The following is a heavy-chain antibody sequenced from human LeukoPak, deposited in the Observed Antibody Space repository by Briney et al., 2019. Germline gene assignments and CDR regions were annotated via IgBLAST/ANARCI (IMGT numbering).Heavy chain of an antibody. Sequence: SETLSLTCAVSGYSISSGYYWGWIRQPPGKGLEWIGSIYHSGSTYYNPSLKSRVTISVDTSKNQFSLKLSSVTAADTAVYYCARELYYDFWSVQGWFDPWGQGTLVTVSS. D-gene: IGHD3-3*01. CDR1: GYSISSGYY. CDR2: IYHSGST. J-gene: IGHJ5*02. CDR3: ARELYYDFWSVQGWFDP. V-gene: IGHV4-38-2*02.